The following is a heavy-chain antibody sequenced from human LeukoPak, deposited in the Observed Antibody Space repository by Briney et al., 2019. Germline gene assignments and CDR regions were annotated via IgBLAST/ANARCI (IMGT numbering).Heavy chain of an antibody. Sequence: SETLSLTCAVYGGSLSNYYWSWIRQPPGKGLEWIGEINHSGSTKFNPSLKSRVTILVDMSKSQFSLELRSVTAADTAVYYCARGPASGSDFAWFDPWGQGTMVTVSS. CDR2: INHSGST. V-gene: IGHV4-34*01. CDR1: GGSLSNYY. D-gene: IGHD3-10*01. CDR3: ARGPASGSDFAWFDP. J-gene: IGHJ5*02.